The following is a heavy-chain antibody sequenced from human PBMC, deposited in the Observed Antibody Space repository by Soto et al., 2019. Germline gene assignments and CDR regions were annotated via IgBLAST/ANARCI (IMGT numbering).Heavy chain of an antibody. Sequence: QVQLQQWGAGLLKPSETLSLTCAVYGGSFSGYYWSWIRQPPGKGLEWIGEINHSGSTNYNPSLKSRVTITVDTSKIQFSLKLSSVTAADTAVYYCASEPAMDLPYYFDYWGQGTLVTVSS. J-gene: IGHJ4*02. V-gene: IGHV4-34*01. CDR1: GGSFSGYY. CDR2: INHSGST. CDR3: ASEPAMDLPYYFDY. D-gene: IGHD5-18*01.